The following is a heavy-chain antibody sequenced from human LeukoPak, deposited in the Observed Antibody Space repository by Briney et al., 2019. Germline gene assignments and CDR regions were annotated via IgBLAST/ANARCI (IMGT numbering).Heavy chain of an antibody. Sequence: SSETLSLTCTVSGGSISSYYWSWIRQPPGKGLEWIGYIYYSGSTNYNPSLKSRVTISVDTSKNQFSLKLSSVTAADTAVYHCARRGSSSWYWHAFDIWGQGTMVTVSS. J-gene: IGHJ3*02. CDR3: ARRGSSSWYWHAFDI. D-gene: IGHD6-13*01. V-gene: IGHV4-59*08. CDR2: IYYSGST. CDR1: GGSISSYY.